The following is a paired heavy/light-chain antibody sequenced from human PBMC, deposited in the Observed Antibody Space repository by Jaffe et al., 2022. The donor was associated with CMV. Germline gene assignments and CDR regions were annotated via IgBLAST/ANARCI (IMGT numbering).Heavy chain of an antibody. Sequence: QVQLVQSGAEVKKPGASVKVSCKASGYTFTSYGISWVRQAPGQGLEWMGWISAYNGNTNYAQKLQGRVTMTTDTSTSTAYMELRSLRSDDTAVYYCARDCSSDYYDSSGYCYFDYWGQGTLVTVSS. CDR1: GYTFTSYG. D-gene: IGHD3-22*01. J-gene: IGHJ4*02. CDR2: ISAYNGNT. CDR3: ARDCSSDYYDSSGYCYFDY. V-gene: IGHV1-18*04.
Light chain of an antibody. CDR2: DAS. CDR3: QQRSNWPPGT. J-gene: IGKJ2*01. V-gene: IGKV3-11*01. CDR1: QSVSSY. Sequence: EIVLTQSPATLSLSPGERATLSCRASQSVSSYLAWYQQKPGQAPRLLIYDASNRATGIPARFSGSGSGTDFTLTISSLEPEDFAVYYCQQRSNWPPGTFGQGTKLEIK.